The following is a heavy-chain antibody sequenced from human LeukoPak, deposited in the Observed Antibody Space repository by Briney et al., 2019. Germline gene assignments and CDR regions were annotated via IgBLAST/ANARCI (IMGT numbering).Heavy chain of an antibody. CDR2: ISGDGGST. D-gene: IGHD2-2*01. Sequence: GGSLRLSCAASGFTFDDYAMHWVRQAPGKGLEWVSLISGDGGSTYYADSVKGRFTISRDNSKNTLYLQMNSLRAEDTAVYYCAKAPLRVVPAATTDYYYYMDVWGKGTTVTVSS. CDR1: GFTFDDYA. V-gene: IGHV3-43*02. CDR3: AKAPLRVVPAATTDYYYYMDV. J-gene: IGHJ6*03.